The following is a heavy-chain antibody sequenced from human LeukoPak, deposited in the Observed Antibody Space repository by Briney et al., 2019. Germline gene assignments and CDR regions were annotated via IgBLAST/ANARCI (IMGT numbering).Heavy chain of an antibody. CDR3: ARETDTAMVTGGDY. D-gene: IGHD5-18*01. CDR1: GFTFSSYS. J-gene: IGHJ4*02. V-gene: IGHV3-21*01. CDR2: ISSSSSYI. Sequence: GGSLRLSCAASGFTFSSYSMNWVRQAPGKGLEWVSSISSSSSYIYYADSVKGRFTISRDNAKNSLYLQMNSLRAEDTAVYYCARETDTAMVTGGDYWGQGTLVTVSS.